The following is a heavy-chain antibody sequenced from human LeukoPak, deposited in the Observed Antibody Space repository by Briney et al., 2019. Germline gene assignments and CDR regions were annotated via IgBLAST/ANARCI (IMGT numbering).Heavy chain of an antibody. V-gene: IGHV1-69*13. CDR2: IIPIFGTA. Sequence: WASVKVSCKASGGTFSRYVIDWVRRAPGQGLEWMGGIIPIFGTANYAQKFQGRVAITADESTSTAYMELSSLRSEDTAVYYCARASSWYDSSGYVYYYYGMDVWGQGTTVTVSS. CDR3: ARASSWYDSSGYVYYYYGMDV. D-gene: IGHD3-22*01. J-gene: IGHJ6*02. CDR1: GGTFSRYV.